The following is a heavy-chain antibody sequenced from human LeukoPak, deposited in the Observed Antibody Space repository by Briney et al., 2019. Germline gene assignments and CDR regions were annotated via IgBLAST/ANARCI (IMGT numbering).Heavy chain of an antibody. CDR3: AREGAVAKRGDYRDY. D-gene: IGHD6-19*01. J-gene: IGHJ4*02. CDR2: INHSGST. V-gene: IGHV4-34*01. CDR1: GGSFSGYY. Sequence: SETLSLTCAVYGGSFSGYYWTWIRQPPGKGLEWIGEINHSGSTNCNPSLKSRVTISVDTSKNQFSLKLSSVTAADTAVYYCAREGAVAKRGDYRDYWGQGTLVTVSS.